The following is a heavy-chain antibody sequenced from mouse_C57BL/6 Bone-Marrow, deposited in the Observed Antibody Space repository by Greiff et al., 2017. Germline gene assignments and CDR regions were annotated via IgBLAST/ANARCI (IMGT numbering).Heavy chain of an antibody. CDR1: GFTFSSYA. D-gene: IGHD2-5*01. CDR2: ISDGGSYT. V-gene: IGHV5-4*03. Sequence: DVKLVESGGGLVKPGGSLKLSCAASGFTFSSYAMSWVRQTPEKRLEWVATISDGGSYTYYPDNVKGRFTISRDNAKNNLYLQMSHLKSEDTAMYYCARKGSNSAWFAYWCQGTLVTVSA. CDR3: ARKGSNSAWFAY. J-gene: IGHJ3*01.